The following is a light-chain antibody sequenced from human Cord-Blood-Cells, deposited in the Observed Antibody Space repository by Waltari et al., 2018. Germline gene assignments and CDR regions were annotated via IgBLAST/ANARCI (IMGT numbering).Light chain of an antibody. CDR2: GAS. CDR3: QQYNNWPYT. CDR1: QSVSSK. Sequence: EIVITPSPATLSVSPGERATLSCRASQSVSSKLAWYQQKPGQAPRLLIYGASTRATGIPARFSGSGSGTEFTLTISSLQSEDFAVYYCQQYNNWPYTFGQGTKLEIK. J-gene: IGKJ2*01. V-gene: IGKV3-15*01.